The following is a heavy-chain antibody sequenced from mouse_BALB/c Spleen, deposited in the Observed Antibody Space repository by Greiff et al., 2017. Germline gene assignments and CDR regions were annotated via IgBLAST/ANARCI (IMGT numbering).Heavy chain of an antibody. CDR2: ISSGSSTI. D-gene: IGHD2-14*01. J-gene: IGHJ2*01. V-gene: IGHV5-17*02. CDR1: GFTFSSFG. Sequence: EVQGVESGGGLVQPGGSRKLSCAASGFTFSSFGMHWVRQAPEKGLEWVAYISSGSSTIYYADTVKGRFTISRDNPKNTLFLQMTSLRSEDTAMYYCARKRYDGYYFDYGGQGTTLTVSS. CDR3: ARKRYDGYYFDY.